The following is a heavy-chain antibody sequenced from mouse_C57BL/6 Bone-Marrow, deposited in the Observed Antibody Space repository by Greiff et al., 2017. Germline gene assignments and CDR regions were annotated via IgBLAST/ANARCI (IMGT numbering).Heavy chain of an antibody. D-gene: IGHD1-2*01. J-gene: IGHJ4*01. Sequence: VQLQQSGAELVRPGASVKLSCTASGFNIKDDYMHWVKQRPEQGLEWIGWIDPENGDTEYASKFQGKATITADTASNTAYLQLSSLTSEDTAVYDFTSFLDYAMDYWGQGTSVTVSS. CDR2: IDPENGDT. CDR3: TSFLDYAMDY. CDR1: GFNIKDDY. V-gene: IGHV14-4*01.